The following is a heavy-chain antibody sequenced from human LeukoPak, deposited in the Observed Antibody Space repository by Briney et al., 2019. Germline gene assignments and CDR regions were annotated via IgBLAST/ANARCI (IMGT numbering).Heavy chain of an antibody. J-gene: IGHJ3*02. D-gene: IGHD4-17*01. CDR3: ASRTTVTDADGFDI. CDR2: IYSGGST. V-gene: IGHV3-66*01. CDR1: EFTVNSNY. Sequence: GGSLRLSCAASEFTVNSNYMIWVRQAPGKGLEWVSLIYSGGSTYNADSVKDRFTISRDNSKNTVYLQMNSLRAEDTAVYYCASRTTVTDADGFDIWGQGTIATVSS.